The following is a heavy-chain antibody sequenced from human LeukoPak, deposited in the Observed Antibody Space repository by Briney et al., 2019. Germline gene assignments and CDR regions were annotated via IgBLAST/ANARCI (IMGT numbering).Heavy chain of an antibody. CDR3: ARSCSSSLYYYYYYMDV. CDR2: IIPIFGTA. V-gene: IGHV1-69*05. D-gene: IGHD6-6*01. CDR1: GGTFSSYA. J-gene: IGHJ6*03. Sequence: SVKVSCKASGGTFSSYAISWVRQAPGQGPEWMGGIIPIFGTANYAQKFQGRVTITTDESTSTAYMELSSLRSEDTAVYYCARSCSSSLYYYYYYMDVWGKGTTVTVSS.